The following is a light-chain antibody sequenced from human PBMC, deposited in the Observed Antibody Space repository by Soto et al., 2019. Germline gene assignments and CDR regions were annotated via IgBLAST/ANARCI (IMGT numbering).Light chain of an antibody. J-gene: IGKJ4*01. CDR2: DAS. CDR1: QSVSNY. V-gene: IGKV3-11*01. CDR3: QQHSSWPLLS. Sequence: EIVLTQSPATLSLSPGERATLSCWASQSVSNYLAWFQQKPGQAPRLLMYDASNRATGIPARFSGSDSETDFTLTISGLEPEDFAVYYYQQHSSWPLLSFGGGTKVEI.